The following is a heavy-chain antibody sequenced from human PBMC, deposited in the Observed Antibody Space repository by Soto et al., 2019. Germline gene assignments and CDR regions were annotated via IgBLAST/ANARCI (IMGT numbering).Heavy chain of an antibody. Sequence: PSETLSLTSAVYGGSFSGYYGSWIRKPPGKGLEWIGEINHSGSTNYNPSLKSRVTISVDTSKNQFSLKLSSVTAADTAVYYCARGHTECSSTSCYWALWFDPWGQGTLVTVSS. CDR1: GGSFSGYY. V-gene: IGHV4-34*01. D-gene: IGHD2-2*01. CDR3: ARGHTECSSTSCYWALWFDP. CDR2: INHSGST. J-gene: IGHJ5*02.